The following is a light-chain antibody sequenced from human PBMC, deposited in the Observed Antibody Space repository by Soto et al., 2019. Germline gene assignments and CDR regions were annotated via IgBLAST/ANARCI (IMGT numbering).Light chain of an antibody. CDR1: QTVTRN. V-gene: IGKV3-11*01. J-gene: IGKJ5*01. CDR3: QQRSNWPLT. CDR2: GAS. Sequence: EIVMTQSPATLSVSPGERATLSCRASQTVTRNLAWNQHNPGQSPMLLIYGASTRATGIPARFSGSGCGTDFAITISSLEPEDFAVYYCQQRSNWPLTFGQGTRLEI.